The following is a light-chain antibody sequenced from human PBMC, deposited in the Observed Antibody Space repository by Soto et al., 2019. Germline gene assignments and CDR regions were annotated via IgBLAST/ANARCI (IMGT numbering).Light chain of an antibody. CDR3: QQYNIWPPWT. CDR2: DAS. V-gene: IGKV3-15*01. Sequence: ILMTQSPATLSVSPGERATLSCRASQSVSNNLAWYQQKPGQAPSLLIYDASTRATGIPARFSGSGSGTEFTLTISGLQSEDFAVDYCQQYNIWPPWTFGQGTKVEVK. CDR1: QSVSNN. J-gene: IGKJ1*01.